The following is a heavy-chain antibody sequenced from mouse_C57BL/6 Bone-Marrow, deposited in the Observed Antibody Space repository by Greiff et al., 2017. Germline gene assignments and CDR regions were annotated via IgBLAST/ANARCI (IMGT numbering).Heavy chain of an antibody. Sequence: EVQLVESGADLVKPGGSLKLSCAASGFTFSSYGMSWVRQTPDKGLEWVATIRSGGSYTYYPASVKGRFTISRDNAKNTVYLQMSSLKSEDTAVYYCARSDYSTCAYWGQGTLVTVSA. D-gene: IGHD2-5*01. CDR1: GFTFSSYG. V-gene: IGHV5-6*01. J-gene: IGHJ3*01. CDR2: IRSGGSYT. CDR3: ARSDYSTCAY.